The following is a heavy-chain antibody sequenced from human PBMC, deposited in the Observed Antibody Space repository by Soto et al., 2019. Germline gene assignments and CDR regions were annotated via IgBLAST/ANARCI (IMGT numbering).Heavy chain of an antibody. CDR1: GFTFDDYG. D-gene: IGHD6-13*01. CDR3: ARDSRSSSWYVRGSDAFDI. J-gene: IGHJ3*02. Sequence: EVQLVESGGGVVRPGGSLRLSCAASGFTFDDYGMSWVRQAPGKGLEWVSGIKWNGGSTGYADSVKGRFTISRDNAKNSLDLQINSLGDEDTALYHCARDSRSSSWYVRGSDAFDIWGQGTMVTVSS. CDR2: IKWNGGST. V-gene: IGHV3-20*01.